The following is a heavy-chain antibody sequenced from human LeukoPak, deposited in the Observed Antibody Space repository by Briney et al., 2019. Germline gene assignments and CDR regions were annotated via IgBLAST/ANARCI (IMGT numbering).Heavy chain of an antibody. CDR3: ASWYSSRVTHCGY. V-gene: IGHV1-2*02. CDR2: INPNSGGT. Sequence: ASVNVSCKASGYTFTGYYMHGVRQAPAQGLEWMGWINPNSGGTKYAQKFQGRVPMTRDTSISTAYTELGRLRSDDTGVYFCASWYSSRVTHCGYWGQGTLVTVSS. J-gene: IGHJ4*02. CDR1: GYTFTGYY. D-gene: IGHD6-13*01.